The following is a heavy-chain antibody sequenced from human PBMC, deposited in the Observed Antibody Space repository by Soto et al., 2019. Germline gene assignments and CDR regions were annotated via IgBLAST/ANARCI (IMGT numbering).Heavy chain of an antibody. V-gene: IGHV4-4*02. D-gene: IGHD6-13*01. CDR3: ARGNHYISSWPFDY. Sequence: QVQLQESGPGLVKPSGTLSLTCSVSGGSISSSNWWSWVRQPPGKGLEWIGEIYHSGSTNYNPSLKSRVTISVDKSNNQSSMKLSSVTAADTAVYYCARGNHYISSWPFDYWGQGTLVTVSS. CDR1: GGSISSSNW. J-gene: IGHJ4*02. CDR2: IYHSGST.